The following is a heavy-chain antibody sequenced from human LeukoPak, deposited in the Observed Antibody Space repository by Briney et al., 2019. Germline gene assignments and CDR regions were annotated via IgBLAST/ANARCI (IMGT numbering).Heavy chain of an antibody. CDR2: INPSGGTT. J-gene: IGHJ4*02. CDR1: GYTLTSYY. V-gene: IGHV1-46*01. D-gene: IGHD3-16*02. Sequence: ASVKVSCKASGYTLTSYYMHWVRQAPGQGLEWMGIINPSGGTTSYAQKFQGRVTMTRDTSTSTVYMELSSLRSEDTAVYYCARAHDHLWGSYRYFDYWGQGTLVTVSS. CDR3: ARAHDHLWGSYRYFDY.